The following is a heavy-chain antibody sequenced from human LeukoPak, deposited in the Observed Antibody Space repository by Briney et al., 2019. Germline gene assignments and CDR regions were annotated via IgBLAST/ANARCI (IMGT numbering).Heavy chain of an antibody. Sequence: ASVKVSCKASGYTFTGYYMHWVRQAPGQGLEWVGWINPNSGGTNYAQKFQGRVTMTRDTSISTAYMELSRLLSGDTAVYYCARGKTMVYCGGDCYRFDNWGQGTLVTVSS. CDR3: ARGKTMVYCGGDCYRFDN. CDR1: GYTFTGYY. V-gene: IGHV1-2*02. D-gene: IGHD2-21*02. J-gene: IGHJ4*02. CDR2: INPNSGGT.